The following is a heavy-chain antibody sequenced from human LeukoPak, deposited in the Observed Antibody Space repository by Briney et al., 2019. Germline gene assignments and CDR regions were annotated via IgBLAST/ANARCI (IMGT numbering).Heavy chain of an antibody. V-gene: IGHV1-69*05. Sequence: GASVKVSCKASGYTFTGYYMHWVRQAPGQGLEWMGGIIPIFGTANYAQKFQGRVTITTDESTSTAYMELSSLRSEDTAVYYCALFSGSSPTFDYWGQGTLVTVSS. CDR3: ALFSGSSPTFDY. J-gene: IGHJ4*02. CDR1: GYTFTGYY. CDR2: IIPIFGTA. D-gene: IGHD1-1*01.